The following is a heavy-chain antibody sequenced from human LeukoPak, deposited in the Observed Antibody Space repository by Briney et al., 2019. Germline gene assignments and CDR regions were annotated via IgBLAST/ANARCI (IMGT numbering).Heavy chain of an antibody. D-gene: IGHD3-10*01. CDR1: GGSISSYY. CDR3: ARDGSGSYYNWFDP. Sequence: PSETLSLTCTVSGGSISSYYWNWIRQPPGKGLEWIGHIYNRGSTNYNPSLKSRVTISVDTSKNQFSLKLSSVTAADTAVYYCARDGSGSYYNWFDPWGQGTLVNVSS. CDR2: IYNRGST. J-gene: IGHJ5*02. V-gene: IGHV4-59*01.